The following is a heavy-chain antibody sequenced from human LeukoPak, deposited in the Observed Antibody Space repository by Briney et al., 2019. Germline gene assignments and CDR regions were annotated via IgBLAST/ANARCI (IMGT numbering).Heavy chain of an antibody. V-gene: IGHV3-33*01. Sequence: GGSLRLSCAASGFTFSSYGMHWVRQAPGKGLEWVVVIWYDGSNKYYADSVKGRFTISRDNSKNTLYLQMNSLRAEDTAVYYCARSGIGLYGMDVWGQGTTVTVSS. CDR2: IWYDGSNK. D-gene: IGHD1-14*01. CDR3: ARSGIGLYGMDV. J-gene: IGHJ6*02. CDR1: GFTFSSYG.